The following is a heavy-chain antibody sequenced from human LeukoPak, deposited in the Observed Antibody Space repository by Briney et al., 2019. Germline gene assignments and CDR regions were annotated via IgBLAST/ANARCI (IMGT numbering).Heavy chain of an antibody. J-gene: IGHJ4*02. CDR3: AREGGPYRPLDY. V-gene: IGHV4-4*02. Sequence: PSGTLSLTCGVSGGSITNANYWTWVRQPPGKGLEWIGEVNLQGSTNYNPSLMGRVAIAVDTSENHISLQLTSVTAADTAVYYCAREGGPYRPLDYSGQGTLVTVSS. CDR1: GGSITNANY. CDR2: VNLQGST.